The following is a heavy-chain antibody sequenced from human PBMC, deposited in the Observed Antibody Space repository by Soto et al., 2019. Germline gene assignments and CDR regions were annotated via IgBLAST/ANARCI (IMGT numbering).Heavy chain of an antibody. V-gene: IGHV3-30-3*01. CDR1: GFTFSTHA. Sequence: QVQLVESGGGVVQPGRSLRLSCAASGFTFSTHAMHWVHQAPGKGLECVAIVSFDGSNKYYADSVKGRFTISRDNSKNTLYLQMSGLTPDDTAFYYCARDQTGITTAGGGRIDRWGQGTLVTVSS. J-gene: IGHJ5*02. CDR2: VSFDGSNK. CDR3: ARDQTGITTAGGGRIDR. D-gene: IGHD6-13*01.